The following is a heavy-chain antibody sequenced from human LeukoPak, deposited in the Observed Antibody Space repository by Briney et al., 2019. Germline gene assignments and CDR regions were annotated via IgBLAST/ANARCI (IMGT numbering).Heavy chain of an antibody. V-gene: IGHV3-30*18. CDR1: GFTFSSYG. CDR3: AKDLGDR. J-gene: IGHJ4*02. Sequence: PGGSLRLSCAASGFTFSSYGMHWVRQAPGKGLEWVAVISYDGSNKYYADSVKGRFTISRDNSKNTLYLQMNSLRAEDTAVYYCAKDLGDRWGQGTLVTVSS. D-gene: IGHD3-16*01. CDR2: ISYDGSNK.